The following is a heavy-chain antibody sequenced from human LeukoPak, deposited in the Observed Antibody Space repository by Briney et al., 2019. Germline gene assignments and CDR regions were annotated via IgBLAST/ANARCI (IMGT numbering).Heavy chain of an antibody. CDR2: IDSKSAKT. J-gene: IGHJ5*01. CDR1: GYIFTTYG. V-gene: IGHV1-18*01. D-gene: IGHD2-15*01. CDR3: TRATHPAISGPQSDS. Sequence: ASVKVSCTPSGYIFTTYGVGWVRQAPGQGLEWMGWIDSKSAKTNYAQKFQDRVALTTDRRTNTAYMELWSLRSDDTATYFCTRATHPAISGPQSDSWGQGTLVTVSS.